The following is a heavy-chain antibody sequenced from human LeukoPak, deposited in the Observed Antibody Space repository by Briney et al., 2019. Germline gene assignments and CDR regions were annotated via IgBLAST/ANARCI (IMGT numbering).Heavy chain of an antibody. V-gene: IGHV4-59*01. CDR3: ARGPPSYSSGWWPEYYYYYYMDV. D-gene: IGHD6-19*01. CDR1: GGSISSYY. J-gene: IGHJ6*03. CDR2: IYYSGST. Sequence: SETLSLTCTVSGGSISSYYWSWIRQPPGKGLEWIGYIYYSGSTNYNPSLKSRVTISVDTSKKQFSLKLSSVTAADTAVYYCARGPPSYSSGWWPEYYYYYYMDVWGKGTTVTVSS.